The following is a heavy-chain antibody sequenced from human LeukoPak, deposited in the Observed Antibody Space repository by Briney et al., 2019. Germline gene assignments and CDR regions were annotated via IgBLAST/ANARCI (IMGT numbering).Heavy chain of an antibody. CDR2: ISSSSTI. CDR3: ARDIPNSYGYNAAEGFDY. D-gene: IGHD5-18*01. CDR1: GFTFSSYS. J-gene: IGHJ4*02. V-gene: IGHV3-48*01. Sequence: GRSLRLSCAASGFTFSSYSMNWVRQAPGKGLEWVSYISSSSTIYYADSVKGRFTISRDNAKNSLYLQMNSLRAEDTAVYYCARDIPNSYGYNAAEGFDYWGQGTLVTVSS.